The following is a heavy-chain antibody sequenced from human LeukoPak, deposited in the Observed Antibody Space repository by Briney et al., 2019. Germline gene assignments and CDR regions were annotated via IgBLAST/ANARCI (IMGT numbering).Heavy chain of an antibody. CDR2: IRYDGSNK. CDR1: GFTFSSYG. Sequence: PGGSLRLSCAASGFTFSSYGMHWVRQAPGKGLEWVAFIRYDGSNKYYADSVKGRFTISRDNSKNTLYLQMNSLRAEDTAVYYCAKDRVVDNWNEAVAFDIWGQGTMVTVSS. J-gene: IGHJ3*02. D-gene: IGHD1-1*01. CDR3: AKDRVVDNWNEAVAFDI. V-gene: IGHV3-30*02.